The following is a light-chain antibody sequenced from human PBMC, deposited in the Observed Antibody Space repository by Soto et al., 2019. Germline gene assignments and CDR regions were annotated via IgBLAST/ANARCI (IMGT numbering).Light chain of an antibody. J-gene: IGKJ4*01. CDR3: QQWDGSPRLT. Sequence: EIVLTQSPGTLPLSPGERATLSCRASQSVSSSYLAWYQQKPGQAPRHLIYGASSRATGIPDRFSGSGSGTDFTLTISRLEPDDLAVYYCQQWDGSPRLTCGGGTKLEIK. CDR1: QSVSSSY. V-gene: IGKV3-20*01. CDR2: GAS.